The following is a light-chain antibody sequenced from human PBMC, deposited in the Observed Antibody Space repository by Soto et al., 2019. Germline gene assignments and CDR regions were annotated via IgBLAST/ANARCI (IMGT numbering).Light chain of an antibody. J-gene: IGKJ2*01. V-gene: IGKV1-39*01. CDR3: QQNYGVPYT. Sequence: DVPLTQSPSLLSASVGDTVTMTCRASPSIGSYLNWYQHKPGKAPKLLIFSADTLESGVPSRFSGSGFNKDVTLSVSSLQPEDFATYYCQQNYGVPYTFGQGTRVEIK. CDR2: SAD. CDR1: PSIGSY.